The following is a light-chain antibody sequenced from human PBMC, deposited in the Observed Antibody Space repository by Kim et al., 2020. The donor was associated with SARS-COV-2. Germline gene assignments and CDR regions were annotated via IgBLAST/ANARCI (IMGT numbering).Light chain of an antibody. Sequence: DIQMTQSPSSLSASVGDRVTITCQASQDISNYLNWYQQKPGKAPKLLIYDASNLETGVPSRFSGSGSGTDFTFTISSLQPEDIATYYCQQYDNLPPPTGVTFGGGTKVDIK. CDR3: QQYDNLPPPTGVT. J-gene: IGKJ4*01. V-gene: IGKV1-33*01. CDR1: QDISNY. CDR2: DAS.